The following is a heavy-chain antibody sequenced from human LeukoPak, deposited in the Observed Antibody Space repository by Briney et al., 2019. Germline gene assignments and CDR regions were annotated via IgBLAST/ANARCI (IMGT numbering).Heavy chain of an antibody. D-gene: IGHD3-9*01. J-gene: IGHJ5*02. V-gene: IGHV1-24*01. CDR1: GYTLTELS. Sequence: GASVKVSCKVSGYTLTELSMHWVRQAPGKGLEWMGGFDPEDGETIYAQKFQGRVTMTEDTSTDTAYMELSSLRSEDTAVYYCATGDPKGLRYFDWLSPPTPTWGQGTLVTVSS. CDR3: ATGDPKGLRYFDWLSPPTPT. CDR2: FDPEDGET.